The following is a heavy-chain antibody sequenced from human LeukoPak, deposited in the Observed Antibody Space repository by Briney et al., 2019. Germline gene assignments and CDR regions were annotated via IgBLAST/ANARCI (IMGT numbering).Heavy chain of an antibody. D-gene: IGHD5-12*01. V-gene: IGHV3-23*01. CDR2: ISGSGGDT. Sequence: GGSLRLSCAASGFTFSNFLMTWVRQAPGKGPEWVSAISGSGGDTYYADSVKGRFTISRDNSKNTLYLQMNSLRAEDTAVYYCARNRGWLQFDYWGQGTLVTVSS. CDR1: GFTFSNFL. CDR3: ARNRGWLQFDY. J-gene: IGHJ4*02.